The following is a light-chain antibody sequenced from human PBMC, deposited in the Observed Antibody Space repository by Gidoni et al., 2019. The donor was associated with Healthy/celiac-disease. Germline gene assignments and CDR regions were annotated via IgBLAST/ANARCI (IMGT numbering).Light chain of an antibody. CDR1: QSVSSY. Sequence: DSVLTQSPATLSLSPGERATLSCRASQSVSSYLAWYQQKPGQAPRLLIYDASNRATGIPARFSGSGSGTDFTLTISSLEPEDFAVYYCQQRSNWPPLTFGGGTKVEFK. J-gene: IGKJ4*01. CDR3: QQRSNWPPLT. V-gene: IGKV3-11*01. CDR2: DAS.